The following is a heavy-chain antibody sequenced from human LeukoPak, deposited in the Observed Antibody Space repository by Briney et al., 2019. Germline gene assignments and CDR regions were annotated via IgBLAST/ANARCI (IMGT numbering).Heavy chain of an antibody. CDR2: INPNSGGT. CDR1: GYTFTGYY. D-gene: IGHD6-19*01. V-gene: IGHV1-2*02. CDR3: ARAYSSGWYRGPYFDY. Sequence: ASVKVSCKASGYTFTGYYMHWVRQAPGQGLEWMGWINPNSGGTNYAQKFQGRVTMTRDTSISTAYMELSRLRSDDTAVYYCARAYSSGWYRGPYFDYWGQGTLVTVPS. J-gene: IGHJ4*02.